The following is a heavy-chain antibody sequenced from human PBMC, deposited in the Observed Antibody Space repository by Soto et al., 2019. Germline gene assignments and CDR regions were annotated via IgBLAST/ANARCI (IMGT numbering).Heavy chain of an antibody. V-gene: IGHV3-33*01. CDR1: GFTFSSYG. CDR2: IWYDGSNK. J-gene: IGHJ6*02. CDR3: ARDGIKADTAMPYYYYGMDV. Sequence: QVQLVESGGGVVQPGRSLRLSCAASGFTFSSYGMHWVRQAPGKGLEWVAVIWYDGSNKYYADSVKGRFTISRDNSKNTLYLQMNSLRAADTAVYYCARDGIKADTAMPYYYYGMDVWGQGTTVTVSS. D-gene: IGHD5-18*01.